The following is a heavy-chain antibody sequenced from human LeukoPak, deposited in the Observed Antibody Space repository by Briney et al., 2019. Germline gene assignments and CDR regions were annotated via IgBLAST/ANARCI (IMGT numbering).Heavy chain of an antibody. Sequence: GASVKVSCKASGYTFTSYDINWVRQATGQGLEWMGWMNPNSGNTGCAQKFQGRVTITRNTSISTAYMELSSLRSEDTAVYYCARAAAYYYGSGSSFMDVWGKGTTVTASS. V-gene: IGHV1-8*03. CDR1: GYTFTSYD. D-gene: IGHD3-10*01. CDR3: ARAAAYYYGSGSSFMDV. J-gene: IGHJ6*03. CDR2: MNPNSGNT.